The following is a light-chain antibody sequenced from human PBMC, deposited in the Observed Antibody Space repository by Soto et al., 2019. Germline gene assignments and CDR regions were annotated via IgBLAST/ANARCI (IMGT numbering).Light chain of an antibody. J-gene: IGLJ3*02. CDR3: QSYDSSLSGPM. Sequence: QSVLTQAPSVSGAPGQRVTISCTGSRSNIGAGYDVHWYQQLPGVAPKLLIYSNTNRPSGVPDRFSGSKSGTSASLAITGLQAEDEADYYCQSYDSSLSGPMFGGGTKLTVL. CDR2: SNT. CDR1: RSNIGAGYD. V-gene: IGLV1-40*01.